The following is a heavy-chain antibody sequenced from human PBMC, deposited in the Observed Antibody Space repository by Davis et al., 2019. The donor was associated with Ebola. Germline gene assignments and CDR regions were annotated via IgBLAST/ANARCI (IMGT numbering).Heavy chain of an antibody. CDR3: AKDGASRTTPGIFDY. D-gene: IGHD1-7*01. Sequence: ESLKISCAASGFTFSSYAMSWVRQAPGKGLEWVSSISGSGGSTYYADSVKGRFTISRDNSKNTLYLQMNSLRAEDTAVYYCAKDGASRTTPGIFDYWGQGTLVTVSS. V-gene: IGHV3-23*01. J-gene: IGHJ4*02. CDR1: GFTFSSYA. CDR2: ISGSGGST.